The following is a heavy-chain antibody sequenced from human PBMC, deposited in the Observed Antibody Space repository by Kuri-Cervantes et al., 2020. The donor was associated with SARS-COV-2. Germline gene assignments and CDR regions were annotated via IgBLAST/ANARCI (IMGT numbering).Heavy chain of an antibody. CDR1: GFTFSSYA. CDR2: ISYDGSNK. V-gene: IGHV3-30*18. J-gene: IGHJ4*02. CDR3: AKDSGYYESSGYYRY. D-gene: IGHD3-22*01. Sequence: GGSLRLSCAASGFTFSSYAMSWVRQAPGKGLEWVAVISYDGSNKYYADSEKGRFTISRDNSKNTLYLQMNSLRAEVTAVYYCAKDSGYYESSGYYRYWGQGTLVTVSS.